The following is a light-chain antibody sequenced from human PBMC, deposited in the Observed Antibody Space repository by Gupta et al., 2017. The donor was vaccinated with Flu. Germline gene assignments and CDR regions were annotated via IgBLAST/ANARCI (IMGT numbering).Light chain of an antibody. CDR3: QQSYTIPQT. CDR1: QSISNY. J-gene: IGKJ4*01. CDR2: AAS. V-gene: IGKV1-39*01. Sequence: LQVTQVPSLLSASIGDTVTITCRASQSISNYLTWYQQKPGTAPKLLIYAASSLQSGVPSRFSGSGSGTDFTLTISSLQPEDFATYYCQQSYTIPQTFGGGTKVEIK.